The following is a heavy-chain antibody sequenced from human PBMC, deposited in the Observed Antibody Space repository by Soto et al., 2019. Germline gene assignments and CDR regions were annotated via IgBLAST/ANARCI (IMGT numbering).Heavy chain of an antibody. CDR3: ARAPWDYDILTGYLYFDY. CDR1: GGTFSSYT. J-gene: IGHJ4*02. V-gene: IGHV1-69*02. CDR2: IIPILGIA. Sequence: ASVKVSCKASGGTFSSYTISRVRQAPGQGLEWMGRIIPILGIANYAQKFQGRVTITADKSTSTAYMELSSLRSEDTAVYYCARAPWDYDILTGYLYFDYWGQGTLVTVSS. D-gene: IGHD3-9*01.